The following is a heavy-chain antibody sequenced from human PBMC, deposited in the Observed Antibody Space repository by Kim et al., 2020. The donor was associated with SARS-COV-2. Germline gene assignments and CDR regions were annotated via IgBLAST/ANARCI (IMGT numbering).Heavy chain of an antibody. CDR1: GGSISSYY. CDR3: ARVERWLQLPDY. CDR2: IYYSGST. J-gene: IGHJ4*02. V-gene: IGHV4-59*01. Sequence: SETLSLTCTVSGGSISSYYWSWIRQPPGKGLEWIGYIYYSGSTNYNPSLKSRVTISVDTSKNQFSLKLSSVTAADTAVYYCARVERWLQLPDYWGQGTLV. D-gene: IGHD5-12*01.